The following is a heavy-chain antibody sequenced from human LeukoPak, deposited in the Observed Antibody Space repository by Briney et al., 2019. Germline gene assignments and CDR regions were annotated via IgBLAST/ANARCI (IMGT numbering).Heavy chain of an antibody. Sequence: GGSLRLSCAASGFSFSAYGMNWVRQAPGKGLEWVAFIRYDGSNKYYADSVKGRFTISRDNSKNTLYLQMNSLRAEDTAVYYCAKRRDYGWNLDYWGQGTLVTVSS. CDR2: IRYDGSNK. CDR1: GFSFSAYG. V-gene: IGHV3-30*02. CDR3: AKRRDYGWNLDY. J-gene: IGHJ4*02. D-gene: IGHD1-1*01.